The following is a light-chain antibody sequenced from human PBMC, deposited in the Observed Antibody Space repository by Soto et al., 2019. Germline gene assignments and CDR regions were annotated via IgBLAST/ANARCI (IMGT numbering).Light chain of an antibody. CDR2: RNN. CDR1: SSNIGSNY. Sequence: QSVLTQPPSASGTPGQRVTISCSGSSSNIGSNYVYWYQQLPGTAPKLLIYRNNQRPSGVPDRFSGSKSGTSASLAISGLRSDDQAASYCAAWDASLSGQVFGTGTKVTV. J-gene: IGLJ1*01. V-gene: IGLV1-47*01. CDR3: AAWDASLSGQV.